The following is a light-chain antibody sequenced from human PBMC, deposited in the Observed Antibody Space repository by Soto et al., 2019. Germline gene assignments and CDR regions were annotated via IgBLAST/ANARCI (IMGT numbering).Light chain of an antibody. Sequence: PGARATLSCRASQSVSSNYLAWYQQKPGQAPRLLIYGASSRATGIPDRFSGSGSGTDCTLTISRLEPEDFAVFYCQQYGSSPWTFGQGTKVEIK. J-gene: IGKJ1*01. CDR1: QSVSSNY. CDR3: QQYGSSPWT. CDR2: GAS. V-gene: IGKV3-20*01.